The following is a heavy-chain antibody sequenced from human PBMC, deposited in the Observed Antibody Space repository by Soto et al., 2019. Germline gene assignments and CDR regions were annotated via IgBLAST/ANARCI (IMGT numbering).Heavy chain of an antibody. J-gene: IGHJ4*02. Sequence: EVQVSESGGGWVQPGGSLRLACTASGFTFSSSAMTWVRQAPGKGLEWVSAISGGDGSPSYADSVKGRFTISRDNSQNTLYLHMNSLRADDTAAYYCAKWHTYNYDSLAFSGFDCCGQGTQVTVSS. CDR1: GFTFSSSA. CDR3: AKWHTYNYDSLAFSGFDC. V-gene: IGHV3-23*01. D-gene: IGHD3-16*01. CDR2: ISGGDGSP.